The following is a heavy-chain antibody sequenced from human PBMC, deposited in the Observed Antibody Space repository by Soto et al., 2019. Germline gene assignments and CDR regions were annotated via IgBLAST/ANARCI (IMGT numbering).Heavy chain of an antibody. CDR1: GGSISSGGYY. Sequence: QVQLQESGPGLVKPSQTLSLTCTVSGGSISSGGYYWSWIRQHPGKGLEWIGYIYYSGSTYYNPSLKRRVTMAVGTSKNPSCLKLSSVTAAGPAVYYCAREPLTWGQGTLVTVSS. J-gene: IGHJ4*02. V-gene: IGHV4-31*03. CDR3: AREPLT. CDR2: IYYSGST.